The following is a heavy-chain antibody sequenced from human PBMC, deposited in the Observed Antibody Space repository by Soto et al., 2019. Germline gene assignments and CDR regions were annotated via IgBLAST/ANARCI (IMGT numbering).Heavy chain of an antibody. Sequence: GASVKVSCKASGYTFTSYYMHWVRQAPGQGLEWMGIINPSGGSTSYAQKFQGRVTMTRDTSTSTVYMDPVDTATYYCAHRRGEGSSWYFDYWGQGTLVTVSS. CDR2: INPSGGST. CDR1: GYTFTSYY. D-gene: IGHD6-13*01. J-gene: IGHJ4*02. V-gene: IGHV1-46*01. CDR3: EGSSWYFDY.